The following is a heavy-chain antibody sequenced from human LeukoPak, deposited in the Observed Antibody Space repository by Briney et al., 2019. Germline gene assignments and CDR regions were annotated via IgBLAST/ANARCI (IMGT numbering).Heavy chain of an antibody. J-gene: IGHJ4*02. Sequence: GGSLRLSCAASGFTFSNYAMSWVRQAPGKGLEWVSYISSSGSTIHYADSVKGRFTISRDSAKNSLYLQMNSLRDEDTAVYYCARGRTYGLGGDYWGQGTLVTVSS. V-gene: IGHV3-48*02. CDR2: ISSSGSTI. CDR1: GFTFSNYA. D-gene: IGHD3-10*01. CDR3: ARGRTYGLGGDY.